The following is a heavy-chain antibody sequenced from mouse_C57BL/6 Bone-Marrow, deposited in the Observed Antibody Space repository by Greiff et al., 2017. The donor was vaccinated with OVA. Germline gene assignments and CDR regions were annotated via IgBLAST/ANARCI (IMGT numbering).Heavy chain of an antibody. Sequence: EVKLMESGPGLVKPGASVKIPCTASGYTFTDYNMDWVKQSHGKSLEWIGDLNPNNGGTIYNQYFKGKCTMTVDKSASTVYMELRSLTSEDTAVYYCARSDYDVYYFDDWGQGTTLTVSS. CDR3: ARSDYDVYYFDD. V-gene: IGHV1-18*01. CDR2: LNPNNGGT. D-gene: IGHD2-4*01. CDR1: GYTFTDYN. J-gene: IGHJ2*01.